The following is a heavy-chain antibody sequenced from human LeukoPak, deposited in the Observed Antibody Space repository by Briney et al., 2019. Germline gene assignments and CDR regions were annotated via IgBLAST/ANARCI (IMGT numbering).Heavy chain of an antibody. CDR1: GFTFSSYG. Sequence: PGRSLRLSCAASGFTFSSYGMHWVRRAPGKGLEWVAVISYDGSNKYYADSVKGRFTISRDNSKNTLYLQMNSLRAEDTAVYYCAKDLRQWLVHSYFDYWGQGTLVTVSS. J-gene: IGHJ4*02. D-gene: IGHD6-19*01. CDR2: ISYDGSNK. CDR3: AKDLRQWLVHSYFDY. V-gene: IGHV3-30*18.